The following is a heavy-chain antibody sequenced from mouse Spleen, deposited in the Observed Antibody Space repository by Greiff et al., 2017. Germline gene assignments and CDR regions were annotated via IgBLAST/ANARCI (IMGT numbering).Heavy chain of an antibody. D-gene: IGHD1-1*01. CDR1: GYSITSGYY. V-gene: IGHV3-6*01. CDR2: ISYDGSN. CDR3: ARATFYYGSSYWYFDV. Sequence: EVQLVESGPGLVKPSQSLSLTCSVTGYSITSGYYWNWIRQYPGNKLEWMGYISYDGSNKYNPSLKNRISITRDTSKNQFFLKLNSVTTEDTATYYCARATFYYGSSYWYFDVWGAGTTVTVSS. J-gene: IGHJ1*01.